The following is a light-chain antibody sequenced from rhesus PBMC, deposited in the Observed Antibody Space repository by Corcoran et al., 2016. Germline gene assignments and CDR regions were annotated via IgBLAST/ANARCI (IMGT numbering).Light chain of an antibody. Sequence: QAALTQPRSVSGSPGQSVTISCTGTSSDIGGYNYVSWYQQHPGTAPKLMIYEVSKRPSGVSDRFSGSKSGNTASLTISGLQAEDEGDYYCSSYAGRNTLLFGGGTRLTVL. CDR3: SSYAGRNTLL. J-gene: IGLJ3*01. CDR1: SSDIGGYNY. V-gene: IGLV2-32*02. CDR2: EVS.